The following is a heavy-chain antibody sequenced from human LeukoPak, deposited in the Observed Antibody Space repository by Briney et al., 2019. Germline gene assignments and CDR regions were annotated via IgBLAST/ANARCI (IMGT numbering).Heavy chain of an antibody. CDR2: INHSGST. V-gene: IGHV4-34*01. J-gene: IGHJ4*02. Sequence: SETLSLTCAVYGGSFSGYYWSWIRQPPGKGLEWIGEINHSGSTNYNPSLKSRVTISVDTSKNQFSLKLSSVTAADTAVYYCARGPSYYDFWSGYIPFDYWGQGTLVTVSS. CDR1: GGSFSGYY. D-gene: IGHD3-3*01. CDR3: ARGPSYYDFWSGYIPFDY.